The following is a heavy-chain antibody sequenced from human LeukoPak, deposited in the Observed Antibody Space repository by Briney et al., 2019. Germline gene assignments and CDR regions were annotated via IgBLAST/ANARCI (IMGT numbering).Heavy chain of an antibody. CDR2: ISYSGST. CDR3: AREGTAGTNLNWFDP. Sequence: PSETLSLTCTVSGGSISSYYWSWLRQPPGKGLEWIGYISYSGSTNFNPSLKSRVTISVGTSKNQFSLKLSSVTAADTAVYYCAREGTAGTNLNWFDPWGQGTLVTVSS. J-gene: IGHJ5*02. D-gene: IGHD1-1*01. V-gene: IGHV4-59*01. CDR1: GGSISSYY.